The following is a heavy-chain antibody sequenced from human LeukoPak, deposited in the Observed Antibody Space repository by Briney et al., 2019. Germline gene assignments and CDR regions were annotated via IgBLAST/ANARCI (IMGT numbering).Heavy chain of an antibody. Sequence: ASVKVSCKASGYTFTGYYMHWVRQAPGQGLEWMGWINPNSGGTNYAQKFQGWVTMTRDTSISTAYMELSRLRSDDTAVYYCARAVPEGYSSGWYGGAFDYWGQGTLVTVSS. D-gene: IGHD6-19*01. CDR1: GYTFTGYY. CDR2: INPNSGGT. J-gene: IGHJ4*02. V-gene: IGHV1-2*04. CDR3: ARAVPEGYSSGWYGGAFDY.